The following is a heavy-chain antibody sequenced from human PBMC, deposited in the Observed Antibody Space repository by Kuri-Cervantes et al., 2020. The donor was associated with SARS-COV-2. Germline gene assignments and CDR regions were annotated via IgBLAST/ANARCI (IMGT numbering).Heavy chain of an antibody. Sequence: SETLSLTCTVSGGSISSGDYYWSWIRQPPGKGLEWIGYIYYSGSTYYNPSLKSRVTISVDTSKNQFSLKLSSVTAADTAVYYCARDGLVGATIHPPNLDYWGQGTLVTVSS. V-gene: IGHV4-30-4*08. CDR1: GGSISSGDYY. CDR3: ARDGLVGATIHPPNLDY. D-gene: IGHD1-26*01. J-gene: IGHJ4*02. CDR2: IYYSGST.